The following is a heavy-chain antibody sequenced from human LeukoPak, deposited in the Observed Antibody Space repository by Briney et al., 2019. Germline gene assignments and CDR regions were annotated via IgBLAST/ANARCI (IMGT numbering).Heavy chain of an antibody. Sequence: GGSLRVSCSASGFTFTSYAMNWVRQAPGNGLEWVSSLTATGGRTDSADSVKGRFTISRDNSKSTLYLQMNSLRVDDTAVYYCARGGSYGDYAFDYWGRGTLVTVSS. D-gene: IGHD2-21*01. CDR1: GFTFTSYA. CDR3: ARGGSYGDYAFDY. V-gene: IGHV3-23*01. J-gene: IGHJ4*02. CDR2: LTATGGRT.